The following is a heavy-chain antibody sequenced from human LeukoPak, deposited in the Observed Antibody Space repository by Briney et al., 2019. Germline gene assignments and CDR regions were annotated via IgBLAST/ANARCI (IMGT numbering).Heavy chain of an antibody. CDR3: ARRFRPVVIEARYYYYYMDV. CDR1: GYTFTSYY. Sequence: ASVKVSCKASGYTFTSYYMRWVRQAPGKGLEWMGIINPSGGSTSYAQKFQGRVTMTRDTSTSTVSMELSSLRSEDTAVYYCARRFRPVVIEARYYYYYMDVWGKGTTVTVSS. D-gene: IGHD3-22*01. CDR2: INPSGGST. J-gene: IGHJ6*03. V-gene: IGHV1-46*01.